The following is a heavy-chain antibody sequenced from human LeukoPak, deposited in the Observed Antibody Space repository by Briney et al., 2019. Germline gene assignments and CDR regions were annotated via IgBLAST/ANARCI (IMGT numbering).Heavy chain of an antibody. CDR1: GGSISSSSYY. Sequence: SETQSLLCTVSGGSISSSSYYWAWIRQPPGKGLEWIGSIYYSGSSYYDPSLKSRVTISVDTSKNQFSLKLSSVTAADTAVYYCASHYSSGYSLTLDSFYYCGEGTLVTVSS. CDR3: ASHYSSGYSLTLDSFYY. CDR2: IYYSGSS. V-gene: IGHV4-39*01. D-gene: IGHD3-22*01. J-gene: IGHJ4*02.